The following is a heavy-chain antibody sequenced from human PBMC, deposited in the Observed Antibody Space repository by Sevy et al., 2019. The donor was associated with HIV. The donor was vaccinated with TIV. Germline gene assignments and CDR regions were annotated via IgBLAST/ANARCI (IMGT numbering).Heavy chain of an antibody. J-gene: IGHJ4*02. CDR3: APLYSSSSGRGLDN. CDR2: IKEDGSGR. Sequence: GGSLRLSCAASGFTFGSYWMTWVRQAPGKGLEWEANIKEDGSGRFYVDSVRGRFTVSRDNAKKTLYLQMNNLRGEDTALYYCAPLYSSSSGRGLDNWGQGALVTVSS. D-gene: IGHD6-6*01. V-gene: IGHV3-7*01. CDR1: GFTFGSYW.